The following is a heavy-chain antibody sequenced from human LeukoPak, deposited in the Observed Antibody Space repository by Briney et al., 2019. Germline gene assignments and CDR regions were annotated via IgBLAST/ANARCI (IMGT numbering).Heavy chain of an antibody. D-gene: IGHD3-10*01. J-gene: IGHJ4*02. CDR3: ASPRGYGSGSSYYFDY. CDR2: INGDGSST. Sequence: GGSLRLSCAASGFTFSSYWMHWVRQAPGKGLVWVSRINGDGSSTSYADSVKGRFTISRDNAKNTLYLQMNSLRAEDTAVYYCASPRGYGSGSSYYFDYWGQGTLVTVSS. V-gene: IGHV3-74*01. CDR1: GFTFSSYW.